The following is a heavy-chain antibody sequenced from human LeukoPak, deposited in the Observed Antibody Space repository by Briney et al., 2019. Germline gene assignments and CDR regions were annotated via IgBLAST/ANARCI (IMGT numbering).Heavy chain of an antibody. CDR1: GFTVSSNY. V-gene: IGHV3-53*04. CDR2: IYSGGST. D-gene: IGHD3-22*01. J-gene: IGHJ4*02. CDR3: ARGGYYYDSSGPLGY. Sequence: GGSLRLSCAASGFTVSSNYMSWVRQAPGKGLEWVSVIYSGGSTYYADSVKGRFTISRHNSKNTLYLQMNSLRAEDTAVYYCARGGYYYDSSGPLGYGGQGTLVTVSS.